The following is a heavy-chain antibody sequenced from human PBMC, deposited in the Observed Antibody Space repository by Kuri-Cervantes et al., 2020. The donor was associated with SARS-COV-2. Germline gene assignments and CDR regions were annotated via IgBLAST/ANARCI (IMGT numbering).Heavy chain of an antibody. CDR3: TRDSPRLRDAFDI. V-gene: IGHV3-49*04. J-gene: IGHJ3*02. CDR2: IRSKPYGGTT. Sequence: GGSRRLSCAASGYTFSSYAMSWDRQAPGKGLEWVAFIRSKPYGGTTENAASVKGRFTISRDDYKNIAYLQMNSLKTEDTDLYYCTRDSPRLRDAFDIWGQGTMVTVSS. CDR1: GYTFSSYA. D-gene: IGHD4-17*01.